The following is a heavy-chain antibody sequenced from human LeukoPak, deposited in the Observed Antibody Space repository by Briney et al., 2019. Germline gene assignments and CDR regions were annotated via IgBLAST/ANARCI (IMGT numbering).Heavy chain of an antibody. J-gene: IGHJ4*02. Sequence: ASVKVSSKPSGYTFTSYGISWVRQAPGQGLEWMGWISAYNGNTNYAQTLQGRVTMTTDTSTSTAYMELRSLRSDDTAVYYCARVDGIAAASIFDYWGQGTLVTVSS. CDR3: ARVDGIAAASIFDY. D-gene: IGHD6-13*01. CDR1: GYTFTSYG. V-gene: IGHV1-18*01. CDR2: ISAYNGNT.